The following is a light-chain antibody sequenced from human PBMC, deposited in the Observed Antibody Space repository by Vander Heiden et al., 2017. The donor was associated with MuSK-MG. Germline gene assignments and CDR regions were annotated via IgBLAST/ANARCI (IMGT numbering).Light chain of an antibody. Sequence: QSALTQPPSASGSPGQSVTISCTGTSSDVGGYNYVSWYQQHPGKAPKLMIYEVSKRPSWVPHRFSGSKSGNTASLTVSGLQAEDEADYYCSSYAGSNNRVFGGGTKLTVL. CDR2: EVS. CDR3: SSYAGSNNRV. CDR1: SSDVGGYNY. J-gene: IGLJ3*02. V-gene: IGLV2-8*01.